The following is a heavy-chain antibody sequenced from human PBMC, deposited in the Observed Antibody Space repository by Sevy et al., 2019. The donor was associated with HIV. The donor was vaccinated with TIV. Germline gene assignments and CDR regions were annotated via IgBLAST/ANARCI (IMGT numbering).Heavy chain of an antibody. CDR1: EFSFSSYA. D-gene: IGHD5-12*01. Sequence: GGSLRLSCAASEFSFSSYAMNWVRQAPGKGLEWISGIRGSGGSTYYADSVKGRFTISRDNSKNTLYLQMNSLRAEDTAIYYCAKIGAYSGYASFDAFDMWGQGTMVTVSS. CDR2: IRGSGGST. V-gene: IGHV3-23*01. J-gene: IGHJ3*02. CDR3: AKIGAYSGYASFDAFDM.